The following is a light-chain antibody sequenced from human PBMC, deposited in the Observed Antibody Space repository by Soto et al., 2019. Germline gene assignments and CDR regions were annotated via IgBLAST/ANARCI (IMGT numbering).Light chain of an antibody. Sequence: EIVLTQSPCTLSLSPGERVTLSCRASQSVRSNYLAWYQQKPGQAPRLLIDGASSRATGIPDTFSGSGSGTDFTLAIRRLEPDDFAVYYCQQYGSSPLTFGGGTKVEIK. CDR2: GAS. CDR3: QQYGSSPLT. J-gene: IGKJ4*01. V-gene: IGKV3-20*01. CDR1: QSVRSNY.